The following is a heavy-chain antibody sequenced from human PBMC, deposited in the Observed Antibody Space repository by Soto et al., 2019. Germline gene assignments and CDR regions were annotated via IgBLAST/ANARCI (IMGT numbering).Heavy chain of an antibody. J-gene: IGHJ4*02. D-gene: IGHD1-1*01. CDR2: IGTSGSYI. V-gene: IGHV3-21*01. CDR1: GFMFSLYS. Sequence: GGSLRLCCAVSGFMFSLYSMNWVRQAPGKELEWVSSIGTSGSYIYDTDSVKGRFTISRDNTTDSLYLQMNSLRAEDTAIYYCAKDRRIELPAAPDYWGQGTLVTVAS. CDR3: AKDRRIELPAAPDY.